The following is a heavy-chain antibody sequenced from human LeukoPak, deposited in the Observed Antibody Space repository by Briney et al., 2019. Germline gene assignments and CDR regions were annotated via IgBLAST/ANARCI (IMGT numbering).Heavy chain of an antibody. Sequence: PSETLSLTCTVSGGSISNGDYYWSWIRQPPGKGLEWIGEINHSGSTNYNPSLKSRVTISVDTSKNQFSLKLSSVTAADTAVYYCARHGDYGGVDYWGQGTLVTVSS. CDR1: GGSISNGDYY. CDR3: ARHGDYGGVDY. D-gene: IGHD4-17*01. J-gene: IGHJ4*02. CDR2: INHSGST. V-gene: IGHV4-39*01.